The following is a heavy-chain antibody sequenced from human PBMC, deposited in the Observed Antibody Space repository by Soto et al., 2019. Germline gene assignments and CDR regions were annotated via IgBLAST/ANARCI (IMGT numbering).Heavy chain of an antibody. D-gene: IGHD6-6*01. Sequence: GASVKVSCKASGYTFTSYGISWVRHAPGQGLEWMGWISAYNGNTNYAQKLQGRATMTTDTSTSTAYMELRSLRSDDTAVYYCARDREGIAARQHYYYGMDVWGHGTTVTVSS. V-gene: IGHV1-18*01. CDR3: ARDREGIAARQHYYYGMDV. J-gene: IGHJ6*02. CDR2: ISAYNGNT. CDR1: GYTFTSYG.